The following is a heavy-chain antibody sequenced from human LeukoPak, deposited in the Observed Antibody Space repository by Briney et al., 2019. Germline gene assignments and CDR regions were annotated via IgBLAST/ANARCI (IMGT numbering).Heavy chain of an antibody. J-gene: IGHJ4*02. CDR3: ARVRRVGATPFDY. D-gene: IGHD1-26*01. CDR2: IYYSGTT. Sequence: SETLSLTCTVSGGSIGSSSYYWGWIRQPPGKGLEWIGIIYYSGTTYYNPSLKSRVTISLDTSKNQFSLKLSSVTAADTAVYYCARVRRVGATPFDYWGQGTLITVSS. V-gene: IGHV4-39*07. CDR1: GGSIGSSSYY.